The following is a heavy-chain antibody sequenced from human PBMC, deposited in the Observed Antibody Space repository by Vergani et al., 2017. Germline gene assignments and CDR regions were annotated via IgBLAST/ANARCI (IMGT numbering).Heavy chain of an antibody. CDR3: AHTDSSSWYVGGYGMDV. J-gene: IGHJ6*02. V-gene: IGHV2-5*02. CDR1: GFSLSTSGVG. D-gene: IGHD6-13*01. Sequence: QITLKESGPTLVKPTQTLTLTCTFSGFSLSTSGVGVGWIRQPPGKALEWLALIYWDDDKRYSPSLKSRLTITKDTSTKQVVLTMTNMDPVDTATYYCAHTDSSSWYVGGYGMDVWGQGTTVTVSS. CDR2: IYWDDDK.